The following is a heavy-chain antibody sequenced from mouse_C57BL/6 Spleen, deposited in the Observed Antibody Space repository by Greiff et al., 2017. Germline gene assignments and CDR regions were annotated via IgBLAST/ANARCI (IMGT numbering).Heavy chain of an antibody. Sequence: VQLQQSGPELVKPGASVKISCKASGYAFSSSWMNWVKQRPGKGLEWIGRIYPGDGDTNSNGKFKGKATLTAAKSSSTAYMQLSSLTSEDSAVYFCAGGAYGSSHGWYFDGWGTGTTVTVSS. V-gene: IGHV1-82*01. D-gene: IGHD1-1*01. CDR2: IYPGDGDT. CDR1: GYAFSSSW. J-gene: IGHJ1*03. CDR3: AGGAYGSSHGWYFDG.